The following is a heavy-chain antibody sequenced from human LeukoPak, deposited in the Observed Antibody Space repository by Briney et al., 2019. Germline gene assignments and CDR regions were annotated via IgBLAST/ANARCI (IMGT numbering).Heavy chain of an antibody. CDR2: IYYSRTT. J-gene: IGHJ2*01. D-gene: IGHD1-26*01. CDR3: ARGSGSYYSYWYFDL. Sequence: IYYSRTTNYHPSLKSRVTISVDTSKNQFSLKLSSVTAADTAVYYCARGSGSYYSYWYFDLWGRGTLVTVSS. V-gene: IGHV4-59*09.